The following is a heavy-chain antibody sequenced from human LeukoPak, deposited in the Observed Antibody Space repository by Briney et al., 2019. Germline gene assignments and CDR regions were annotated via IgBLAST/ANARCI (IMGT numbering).Heavy chain of an antibody. CDR3: ARLITMVRGVMTRDYYGMDV. V-gene: IGHV3-72*01. D-gene: IGHD3-10*01. Sequence: PGVPLRLTCAGSGFTLSDHCMEWVRQASGKGLEWVGRTRNKANSYTTEYAASVKGRFTISRDDSKDSLYLQMNSLKTEDTAVYYCARLITMVRGVMTRDYYGMDVWGQGTTVTVSS. CDR2: TRNKANSYTT. CDR1: GFTLSDHC. J-gene: IGHJ6*02.